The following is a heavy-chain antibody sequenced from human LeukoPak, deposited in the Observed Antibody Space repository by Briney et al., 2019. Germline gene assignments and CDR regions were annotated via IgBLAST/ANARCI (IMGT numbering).Heavy chain of an antibody. CDR3: ARYASGSYFRGIDY. CDR2: IHYSGST. V-gene: IGHV4-38-2*02. CDR1: GYSISGAYY. D-gene: IGHD1-26*01. Sequence: SETLSLTCTVSGYSISGAYYWGWIRQPPGKGLEWIGHIHYSGSTYYNPSLKSRVTISLDTSKNQFSLRLSSLTAADTAVYYCARYASGSYFRGIDYWGQGTLVTVSS. J-gene: IGHJ4*02.